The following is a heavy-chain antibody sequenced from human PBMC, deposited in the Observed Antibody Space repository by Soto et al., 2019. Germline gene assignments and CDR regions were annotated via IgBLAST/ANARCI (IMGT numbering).Heavy chain of an antibody. CDR3: ARRSRWYYYGTASYYNLWLDP. CDR2: IYHSGST. CDR1: GGSISSYY. D-gene: IGHD3-10*01. Sequence: PSETLSLTCTVSGGSISSYYWSWIRQPPGKGLEWIGYIYHSGSTYYNPSLKSRVTISVDTSKNQFSLKLRSVTAADTAVYYCARRSRWYYYGTASYYNLWLDPWGQGTLVTVSS. J-gene: IGHJ5*02. V-gene: IGHV4-59*04.